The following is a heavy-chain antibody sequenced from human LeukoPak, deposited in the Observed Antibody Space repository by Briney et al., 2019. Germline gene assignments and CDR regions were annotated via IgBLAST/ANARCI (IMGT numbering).Heavy chain of an antibody. Sequence: PGGSLRLSCAASGFTFSSYSMNWVRQAPGKGLEWVSSISSSSSYIYYADSVKGRFTISRDNAKNSLYLQMNSLRAEDTAVYYCARDLGDDFWSGYGAGYFDYWGQGTLVTVSS. CDR3: ARDLGDDFWSGYGAGYFDY. V-gene: IGHV3-21*01. J-gene: IGHJ4*02. CDR2: ISSSSSYI. CDR1: GFTFSSYS. D-gene: IGHD3-3*01.